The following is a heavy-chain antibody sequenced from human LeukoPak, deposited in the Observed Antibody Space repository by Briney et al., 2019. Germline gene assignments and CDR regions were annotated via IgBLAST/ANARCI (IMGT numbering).Heavy chain of an antibody. CDR2: INAGNGNT. J-gene: IGHJ4*02. V-gene: IGHV1-3*01. Sequence: ASVKVSCKASGCTFTSYAMHWVRQAPGQRLEWMGWINAGNGNTKYSQKFQGRVTITGDTSASTAYMELSSLRSEDTAVYYCARDRLYSSSLPFDYWGQGTLVTVSS. D-gene: IGHD6-13*01. CDR3: ARDRLYSSSLPFDY. CDR1: GCTFTSYA.